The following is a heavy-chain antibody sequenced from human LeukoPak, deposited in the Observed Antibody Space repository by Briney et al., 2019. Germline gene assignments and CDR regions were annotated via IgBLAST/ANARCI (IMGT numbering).Heavy chain of an antibody. D-gene: IGHD2-2*01. CDR2: IIPILGIA. CDR1: GGTFRSYT. V-gene: IGHV1-69*02. Sequence: SVKVSXKASGGTFRSYTISWVRQAPGQGLEWMGRIIPILGIANYAQKFQGRVTITADKSTSTAYMELSSLRSEDTAVYYCASGGDIVVVYYMDVWGKGTTVTVSS. CDR3: ASGGDIVVVYYMDV. J-gene: IGHJ6*03.